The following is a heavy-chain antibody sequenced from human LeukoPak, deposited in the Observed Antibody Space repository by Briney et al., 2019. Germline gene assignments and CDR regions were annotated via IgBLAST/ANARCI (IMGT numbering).Heavy chain of an antibody. Sequence: GGSLRLSCAASGFTFSDYWMHWVRQVPGKGLAWVSRINPDGSTTVYADSVEGRFTISRDNAQNTLYLQMNSLRAEDTAVYYCARDDYWGQGTLATVSS. CDR3: ARDDY. CDR2: INPDGSTT. V-gene: IGHV3-74*01. J-gene: IGHJ4*02. CDR1: GFTFSDYW.